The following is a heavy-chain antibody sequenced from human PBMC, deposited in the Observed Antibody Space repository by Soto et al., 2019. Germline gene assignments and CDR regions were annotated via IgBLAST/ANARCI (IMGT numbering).Heavy chain of an antibody. CDR2: IYYGGST. Sequence: SETLSLTCTVSGDSISVYYWSWFRQPPGEGLEWIGYIYYGGSTNYNPSLESRVTMSVDRSKNQFSLRLTSVTAADTAVYYCARRAMVYQYYLDYWGQGALVTVSS. CDR1: GDSISVYY. V-gene: IGHV4-59*08. J-gene: IGHJ4*02. CDR3: ARRAMVYQYYLDY. D-gene: IGHD5-18*01.